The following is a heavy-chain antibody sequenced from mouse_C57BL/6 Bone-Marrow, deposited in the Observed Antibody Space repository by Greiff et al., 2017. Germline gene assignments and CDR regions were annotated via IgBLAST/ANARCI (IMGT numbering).Heavy chain of an antibody. V-gene: IGHV1-69*01. Sequence: VQLQQPGAELVMPGASVKLSCKASGYTFTSYWMHWVKQRPGQGLEWIGEIDPSDSYTNYNQKFKGKSTLTVDKSSSTAYMQLSSLTSEDSAVYYCAREGDYGSSYDFDYWGQGTTLTVSS. CDR3: AREGDYGSSYDFDY. D-gene: IGHD1-1*01. J-gene: IGHJ2*01. CDR2: IDPSDSYT. CDR1: GYTFTSYW.